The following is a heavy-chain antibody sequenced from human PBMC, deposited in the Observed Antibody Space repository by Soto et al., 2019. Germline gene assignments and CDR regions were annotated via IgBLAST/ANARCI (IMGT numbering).Heavy chain of an antibody. Sequence: HPGGSLRLSCAASGFTFSSYAMSWVRQAPGKGLEWVSAISGSGGSTYYADSVKGRFTISRDNSKNTLYLQMNSLRAEDTAVYYCAKTWEMVRGVIIGAFDIWGQGTMVTVSS. CDR2: ISGSGGST. CDR1: GFTFSSYA. CDR3: AKTWEMVRGVIIGAFDI. J-gene: IGHJ3*02. D-gene: IGHD3-10*01. V-gene: IGHV3-23*01.